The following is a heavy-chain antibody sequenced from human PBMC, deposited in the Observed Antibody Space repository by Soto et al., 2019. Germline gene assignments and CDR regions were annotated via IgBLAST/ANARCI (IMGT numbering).Heavy chain of an antibody. D-gene: IGHD3-10*01. CDR3: ARIYGSGSKLYYFDS. CDR1: GFTFSSYA. V-gene: IGHV3-30-3*01. J-gene: IGHJ4*02. CDR2: ISYDGSNK. Sequence: PGGSLRLSCAASGFTFSSYAMHWVRQAPGKGLEWVAVISYDGSNKYYADSVKGRFTISRENSKNTLYLQMNSLRAEDTAVYYCARIYGSGSKLYYFDSWGQGTLVTVS.